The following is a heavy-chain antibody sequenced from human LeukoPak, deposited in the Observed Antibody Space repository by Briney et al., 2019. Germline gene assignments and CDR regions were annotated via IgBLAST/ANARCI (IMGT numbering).Heavy chain of an antibody. CDR2: MYYSGST. V-gene: IGHV4-59*08. CDR3: ARHHWGYYFDY. J-gene: IGHJ4*02. D-gene: IGHD3-16*01. CDR1: GGSISSYY. Sequence: SETLSLTCTVSGGSISSYYWSWIRQPPGKGLEWMGYMYYSGSTNYNPSLKSRVTISVDTSKNQFSLKLSSVTAADTAVYYCARHHWGYYFDYWGQGTLVTVSS.